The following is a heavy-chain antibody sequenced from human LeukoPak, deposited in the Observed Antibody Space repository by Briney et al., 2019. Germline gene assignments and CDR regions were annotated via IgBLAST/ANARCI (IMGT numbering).Heavy chain of an antibody. CDR2: MNPNSGNT. D-gene: IGHD6-13*01. Sequence: ASVKVSCNASGYTFTSYDINWVRQATGQRLEWMGWMNPNSGNTGYAQKFQGRVTITRNTSISTAYMELSSLRSEDTAVYYCARPTGMYSSSSGAFDIWGQGTMVTVSS. J-gene: IGHJ3*02. CDR3: ARPTGMYSSSSGAFDI. V-gene: IGHV1-8*03. CDR1: GYTFTSYD.